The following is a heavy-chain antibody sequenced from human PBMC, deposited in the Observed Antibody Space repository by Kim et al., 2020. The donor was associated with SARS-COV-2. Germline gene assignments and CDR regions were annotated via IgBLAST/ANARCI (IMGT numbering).Heavy chain of an antibody. CDR2: ISSSSSST. CDR1: GFTFSDYY. CDR3: ARDRGDYGGTEGYYYGMDV. Sequence: GGSLRLSCAASGFTFSDYYMSWIRQAPGKGLEWVSSISSSSSSTNYADSVKGRFTISRDNAKNSLYLQMNSLRAEDTAVYYCARDRGDYGGTEGYYYGMDVWGQGTTVTVSS. D-gene: IGHD4-17*01. V-gene: IGHV3-11*05. J-gene: IGHJ6*02.